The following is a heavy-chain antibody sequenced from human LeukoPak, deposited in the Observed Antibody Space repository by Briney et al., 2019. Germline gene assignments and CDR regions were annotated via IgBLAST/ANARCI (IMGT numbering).Heavy chain of an antibody. J-gene: IGHJ5*02. D-gene: IGHD6-19*01. V-gene: IGHV3-30*18. CDR3: VKGSHSSGWPDNWFDP. CDR1: GFLFSSYG. CDR2: ISYDGSNT. Sequence: GGSLRLSCAASGFLFSSYGMHWVRQAPGKGLEWVAVISYDGSNTYYADSVKGRFTISRDNSKNTLYLQMSSLRTEDTAVYYCVKGSHSSGWPDNWFDPWGQGTLVTVSS.